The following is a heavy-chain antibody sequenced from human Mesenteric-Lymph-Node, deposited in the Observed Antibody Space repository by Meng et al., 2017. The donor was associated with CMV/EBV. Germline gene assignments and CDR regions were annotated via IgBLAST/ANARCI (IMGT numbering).Heavy chain of an antibody. CDR2: ISGSGNYI. V-gene: IGHV3-21*01. Sequence: GESLKISCAASGFIFDDFAMNWVRQAPGKGLEWISSISGSGNYINYADSVRGRFTVSRDNARNSLYLQMNSLRVEDTAIYYCARDRLAQYYYGMDVWGQGTMVTVSS. J-gene: IGHJ6*02. CDR1: GFIFDDFA. CDR3: ARDRLAQYYYGMDV.